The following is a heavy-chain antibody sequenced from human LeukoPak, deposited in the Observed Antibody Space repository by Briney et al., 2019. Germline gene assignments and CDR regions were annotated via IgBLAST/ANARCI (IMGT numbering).Heavy chain of an antibody. J-gene: IGHJ6*03. CDR2: ISSSSNYI. D-gene: IGHD1-14*01. CDR1: GFTFSSYS. V-gene: IGHV3-21*01. CDR3: ARDRLPEDRDYHYYYYMDV. Sequence: GGSLRLSCAVSGFTFSSYSMNWVRQAPGKGLEWVSSISSSSNYIYYAGSVRGRFTISRDNAKNSLSLQMNSLRAEDTAVYYCARDRLPEDRDYHYYYYMDVWGIGTTVTVSS.